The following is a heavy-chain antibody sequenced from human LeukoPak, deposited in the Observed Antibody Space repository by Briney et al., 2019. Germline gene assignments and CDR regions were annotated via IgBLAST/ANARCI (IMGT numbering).Heavy chain of an antibody. J-gene: IGHJ4*02. D-gene: IGHD2-2*01. CDR2: IKSKTDGGTT. V-gene: IGHV3-15*07. Sequence: GGSLRLSCAASGFTFTDAWMNWVRQAPGKGLEWVGRIKSKTDGGTTDYAAPVKGRFTISRDDSKNTLYMQMNSLKTEDAAVYYCTTAHCSSTSCQFWGQGTLVTVSS. CDR3: TTAHCSSTSCQF. CDR1: GFTFTDAW.